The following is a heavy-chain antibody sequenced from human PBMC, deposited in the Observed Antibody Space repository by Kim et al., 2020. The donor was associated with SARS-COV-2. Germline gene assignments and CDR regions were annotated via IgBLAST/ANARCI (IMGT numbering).Heavy chain of an antibody. CDR3: AKDWGDCSGGSCYPYFDY. J-gene: IGHJ4*02. CDR1: GFTFDDYA. V-gene: IGHV3-43*02. Sequence: GGSLRLSCAASGFTFDDYAMHWVRQAPGKGLEWVSLISGDGGSTYYADSVKGRFTISRDNSKNSLYLQMNSLRTEDTALYYCAKDWGDCSGGSCYPYFDYWGQGTLVTVSS. D-gene: IGHD2-15*01. CDR2: ISGDGGST.